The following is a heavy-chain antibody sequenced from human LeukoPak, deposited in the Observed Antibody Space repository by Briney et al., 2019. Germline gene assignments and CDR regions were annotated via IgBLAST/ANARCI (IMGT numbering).Heavy chain of an antibody. Sequence: GGSLRLSCVASGFTFSSYSMNWVRQAPGKGLEWVSSISSSSYIYYADSVKGRFTISRDNAKNSLYLQMNSLRAEDTAVYYCARDGDYEYFQHWGQGTLVTVSS. V-gene: IGHV3-21*01. CDR1: GFTFSSYS. CDR3: ARDGDYEYFQH. CDR2: ISSSSYI. J-gene: IGHJ1*01. D-gene: IGHD4-17*01.